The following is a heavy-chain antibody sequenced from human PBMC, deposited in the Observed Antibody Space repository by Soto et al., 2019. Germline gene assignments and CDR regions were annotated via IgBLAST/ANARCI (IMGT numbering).Heavy chain of an antibody. Sequence: EVQLVESGGGLVQPGGSLRLCCAASGFTFSNYAMDWVRQAPGKVLEYVSGISSNGVGTYYANSVKDRFTISRDNSKNTLYLQMGSLRAEDMAVYYCARREQSDYYYMDVRGKGTSVTVSS. V-gene: IGHV3-64*01. D-gene: IGHD6-19*01. CDR2: ISSNGVGT. CDR3: ARREQSDYYYMDV. CDR1: GFTFSNYA. J-gene: IGHJ6*03.